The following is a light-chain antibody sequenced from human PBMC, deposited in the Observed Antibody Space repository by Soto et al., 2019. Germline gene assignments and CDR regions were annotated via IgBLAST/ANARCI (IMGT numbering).Light chain of an antibody. CDR3: QQHHEYAAWT. CDR1: QSVSIW. J-gene: IGKJ1*01. CDR2: KAS. V-gene: IGKV1-5*03. Sequence: DIPMTQSPSTLSASVGDRVTITCRASQSVSIWLAWYQQKPGKAPNLLIYKASSLQSGVPSRFSGSGSGTESTLTISGLQPEDSATYYCQQHHEYAAWTFGQGTKVEIK.